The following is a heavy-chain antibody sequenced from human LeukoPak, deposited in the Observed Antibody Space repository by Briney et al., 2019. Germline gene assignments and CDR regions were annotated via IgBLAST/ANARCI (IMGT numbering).Heavy chain of an antibody. J-gene: IGHJ2*01. CDR3: ARGGAAPEGYWFFDL. Sequence: ASVKVSCKASGYTFTDFHMHWVRQTPGQGLEWMGWINPKSGGTKYAQKFQGRVTMTRDTSISTAYMELGRLRTDDTAVYYCARGGAAPEGYWFFDLWGRGTLVTVSS. V-gene: IGHV1-2*02. CDR2: INPKSGGT. D-gene: IGHD6-13*01. CDR1: GYTFTDFH.